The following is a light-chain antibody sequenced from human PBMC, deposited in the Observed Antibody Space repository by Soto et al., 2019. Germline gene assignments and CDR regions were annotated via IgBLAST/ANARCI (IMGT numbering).Light chain of an antibody. Sequence: DIPMTQSPSTLSASVGDRVTIACRASQNINRELAWYQQKPGKAPNLLIYKASSLESGVPLRFSGSGSGTEFTLTISSLQPDDSATYYCQQFKSYPVTFGQGTRLEIK. CDR2: KAS. CDR3: QQFKSYPVT. CDR1: QNINRE. J-gene: IGKJ5*01. V-gene: IGKV1-5*03.